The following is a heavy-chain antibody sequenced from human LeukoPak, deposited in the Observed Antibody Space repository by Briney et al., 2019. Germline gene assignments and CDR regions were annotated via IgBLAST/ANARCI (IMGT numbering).Heavy chain of an antibody. D-gene: IGHD5-24*01. CDR1: GGSISSYY. CDR3: ARSRLQSGFDY. V-gene: IGHV4-4*07. Sequence: SETQSLTCTVSGGSISSYYWSWIRQPAGKGLEWIGRIYTSGSTNYNPSLKSRVTISVDTSKNQFSLKLSSVTAADTAVYYCARSRLQSGFDYWGQGTLVTVSS. CDR2: IYTSGST. J-gene: IGHJ4*02.